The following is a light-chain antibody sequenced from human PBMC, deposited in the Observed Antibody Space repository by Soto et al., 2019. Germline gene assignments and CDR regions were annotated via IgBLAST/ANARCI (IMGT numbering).Light chain of an antibody. CDR3: QQYEAVVT. CDR2: GAS. J-gene: IGKJ1*01. Sequence: EIVLTQSPGTLALSPGERATLSCRASQSVSNYLAWYQQKPGRALRLLIDGASTRATGIPDRFSGSGSGTDFTLTISRLEPEDVAVYYCQQYEAVVTFGQGTKVDIK. V-gene: IGKV3-20*01. CDR1: QSVSNY.